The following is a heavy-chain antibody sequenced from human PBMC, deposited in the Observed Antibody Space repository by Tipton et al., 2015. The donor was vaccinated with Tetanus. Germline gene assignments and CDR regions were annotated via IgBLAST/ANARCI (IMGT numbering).Heavy chain of an antibody. CDR3: AKDGHRSGFYAYFDY. J-gene: IGHJ4*02. CDR2: ISGSGGST. D-gene: IGHD3-22*01. V-gene: IGHV3-23*01. Sequence: SLRLSCAASGFTVSSNYMSWVRQAPGKGLEWVSAISGSGGSTYYADSVKGRFTISRDNSKNTLYLQMSSLRAEDTAVYYCAKDGHRSGFYAYFDYWGQGTLVTVSS. CDR1: GFTVSSNY.